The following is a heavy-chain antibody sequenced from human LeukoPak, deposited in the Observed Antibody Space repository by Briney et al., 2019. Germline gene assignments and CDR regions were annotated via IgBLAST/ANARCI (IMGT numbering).Heavy chain of an antibody. CDR3: ARGYYDILTGPPPFDY. V-gene: IGHV1-2*02. Sequence: ASVKVSCKASGYTVTGYYMHWVRQASGQGLEWMGWINPNSGGTNYAQKFQGRVTMTRDTSISTAYMELSRLRSDDTAVYYCARGYYDILTGPPPFDYWGQGTLVTVSS. CDR2: INPNSGGT. D-gene: IGHD3-9*01. CDR1: GYTVTGYY. J-gene: IGHJ4*02.